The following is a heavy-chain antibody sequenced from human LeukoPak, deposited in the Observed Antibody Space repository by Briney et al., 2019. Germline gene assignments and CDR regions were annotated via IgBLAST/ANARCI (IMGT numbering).Heavy chain of an antibody. CDR2: IYPGDSDT. V-gene: IGHV5-51*01. CDR1: GYSFTSYW. Sequence: GESLKISCKGSGYSFTSYWIGWVRQMPGKGLEWMGVIYPGDSDTRYSPSFQGQVTISADKSISTAYLQWSSLKASDTAMYYCARQYYDFSYAHAFDIWGQGTMVTVSS. J-gene: IGHJ3*02. CDR3: ARQYYDFSYAHAFDI. D-gene: IGHD3-3*01.